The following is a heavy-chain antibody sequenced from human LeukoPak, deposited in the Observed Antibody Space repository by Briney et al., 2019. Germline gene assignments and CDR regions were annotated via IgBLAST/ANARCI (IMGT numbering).Heavy chain of an antibody. CDR1: GYTFTSYD. J-gene: IGHJ4*02. V-gene: IGHV1-18*01. Sequence: GASVKVSCKASGYTFTSYDINWVRQATGQGLEWMGWMNPNSGNTNYAQKLQGRVTMTTDTSTSTAYMELRSLRSDDTAVYYCARDLYPYYFDYWGQGTLVTVSS. CDR3: ARDLYPYYFDY. CDR2: MNPNSGNT.